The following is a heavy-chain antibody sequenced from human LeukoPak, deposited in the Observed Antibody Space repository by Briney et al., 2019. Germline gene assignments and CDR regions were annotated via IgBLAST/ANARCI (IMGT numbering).Heavy chain of an antibody. CDR2: FDPENGET. D-gene: IGHD2-21*02. V-gene: IGHV1-24*01. CDR3: ATRNSPYCGGDCYSLMDV. Sequence: ASVKVSCKVSGYTLTELSMHWVRQAPGKGLEWRGGFDPENGETIYAQKFQGRVTMTEDTSTDTAYMELSSLRSEDTAVYYCATRNSPYCGGDCYSLMDVWGQGTTVAVSS. J-gene: IGHJ6*02. CDR1: GYTLTELS.